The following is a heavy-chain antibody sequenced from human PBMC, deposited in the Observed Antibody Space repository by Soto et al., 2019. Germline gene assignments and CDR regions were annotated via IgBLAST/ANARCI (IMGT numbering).Heavy chain of an antibody. D-gene: IGHD3-10*01. CDR2: IIPIFGTA. CDR3: ARDLSFEDYYGSGGYYGGLGY. CDR1: GATFSSYA. V-gene: IGHV1-69*13. J-gene: IGHJ4*02. Sequence: GPSVKVSCKASGATFSSYAISWVLRAPGQGLEWMGGIIPIFGTANYAQKFQGRVTITADESTSTAYMELSSLRSEDTAVYYCARDLSFEDYYGSGGYYGGLGYWGQGTLVTVSS.